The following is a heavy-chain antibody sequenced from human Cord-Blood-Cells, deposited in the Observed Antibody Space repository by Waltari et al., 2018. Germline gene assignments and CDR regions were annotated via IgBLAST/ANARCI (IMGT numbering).Heavy chain of an antibody. V-gene: IGHV1-69*01. J-gene: IGHJ4*02. D-gene: IGHD3-9*01. CDR3: ARAGTGGYFDWLFSY. CDR1: GGPVSSYA. CDR2: IIPIFGTA. Sequence: QVQLVQSGAAVKKPGSSVKVSCKASGGPVSSYAISWVRQAAGQGLEWMGGIIPIFGTANYAQKFQGRVTITADESTSTAYMELSSLRSEDTAVYYCARAGTGGYFDWLFSYWGQGTLVTVSS.